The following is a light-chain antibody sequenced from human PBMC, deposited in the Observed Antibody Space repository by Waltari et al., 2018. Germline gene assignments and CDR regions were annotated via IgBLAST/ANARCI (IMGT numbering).Light chain of an antibody. CDR3: QQYYSLPLT. CDR2: WAS. J-gene: IGKJ4*01. V-gene: IGKV4-1*01. CDR1: QSLLYSSNNKNS. Sequence: DIVMTQSPDSLAGSLGERATINCKSSQSLLYSSNNKNSLTWYQQKPGQPPKLLIYWASTLESGVPDRFSGSGSGTDFTLTISSLQAEDVAVYYCQQYYSLPLTFGGGTKVEIK.